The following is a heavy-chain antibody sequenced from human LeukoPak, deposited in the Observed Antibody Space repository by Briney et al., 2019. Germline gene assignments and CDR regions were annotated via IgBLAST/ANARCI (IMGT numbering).Heavy chain of an antibody. CDR2: INSDGSST. CDR3: ARVGSGYDYYYYYMDV. V-gene: IGHV3-74*01. CDR1: GFTFSSYW. Sequence: TGGSLRLSCAASGFTFSSYWMHWVRQAPGKGLVWVSRINSDGSSTSYADSVKGRFTISRDDAKNTLYLQMNSLRAEDTAVYYCARVGSGYDYYYYYMDVWGKGTTVTISS. J-gene: IGHJ6*03. D-gene: IGHD5-12*01.